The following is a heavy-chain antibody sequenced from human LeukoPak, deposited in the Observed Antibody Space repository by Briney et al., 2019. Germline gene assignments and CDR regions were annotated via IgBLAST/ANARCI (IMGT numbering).Heavy chain of an antibody. CDR2: ISSSSSYI. D-gene: IGHD3-3*01. CDR3: ARDPGPYYDFWSGYPDYGMDV. J-gene: IGHJ6*02. CDR1: GFTFSSYS. V-gene: IGHV3-21*01. Sequence: GGSLRLSCAASGFTFSSYSMNWVRQAPGKGLEWVSSISSSSSYIYYADSVKGRFTISRDNAKNSLYLQMNSLRAEDTAVYYCARDPGPYYDFWSGYPDYGMDVWGQGTTVTVSS.